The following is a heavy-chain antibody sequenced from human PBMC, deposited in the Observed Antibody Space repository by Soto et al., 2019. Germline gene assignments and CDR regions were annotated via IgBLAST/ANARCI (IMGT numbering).Heavy chain of an antibody. Sequence: GASVTVSCKASGYTFTSYGISWVRQAPGQGLEWMGWISAYNGNTNYAQKLQGRVTMTTDTSTSTAYMELRSLRSDDTAVYYCARVAAAGPEDPKYYYYYYGMDVWGQGTTVTVSS. CDR2: ISAYNGNT. V-gene: IGHV1-18*01. D-gene: IGHD6-13*01. CDR3: ARVAAAGPEDPKYYYYYYGMDV. J-gene: IGHJ6*02. CDR1: GYTFTSYG.